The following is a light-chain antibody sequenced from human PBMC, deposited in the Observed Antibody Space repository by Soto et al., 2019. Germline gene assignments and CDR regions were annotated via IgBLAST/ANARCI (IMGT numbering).Light chain of an antibody. J-gene: IGKJ5*01. CDR2: GAS. CDR3: QQYGSSPIT. CDR1: HSVSSN. Sequence: EIIMTHAPATLSVSPGARATLSFRASHSVSSNVAWFQQKPGQAPRLLIYGASTRATGIPARFSGSGSGTEFTLTINSLQSEDFAVYYCQQYGSSPITFGQGTRLEIK. V-gene: IGKV3D-15*02.